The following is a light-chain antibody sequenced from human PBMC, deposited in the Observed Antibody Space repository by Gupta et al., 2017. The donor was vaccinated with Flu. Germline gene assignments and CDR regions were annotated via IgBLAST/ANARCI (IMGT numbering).Light chain of an antibody. J-gene: IGKJ3*01. CDR1: QSISND. Sequence: STLSASVGGRVTITCRASQSISNDLNWYQQKPGEAPKLLVYRASSLQSGVPSRFSGSGSGTDFTLTISGLQREDCATYFCQQSDSTPLLTFGPGTKVDIK. V-gene: IGKV1-39*01. CDR2: RAS. CDR3: QQSDSTPLLT.